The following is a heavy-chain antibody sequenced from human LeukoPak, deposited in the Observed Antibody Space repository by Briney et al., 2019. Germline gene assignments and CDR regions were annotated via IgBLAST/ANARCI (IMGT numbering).Heavy chain of an antibody. J-gene: IGHJ4*02. CDR3: ARGSIFGVVMDY. CDR1: GGSISSYY. Sequence: SETLFLTCTVSGGSISSYYWSWIRQPPGKGLEWIGYIYYSGSTNYNPSLKSRVTMSVDTSKNQFSLKLSSVTAADTAVYYCARGSIFGVVMDYWGQGTLVTVSS. D-gene: IGHD3-3*01. CDR2: IYYSGST. V-gene: IGHV4-59*12.